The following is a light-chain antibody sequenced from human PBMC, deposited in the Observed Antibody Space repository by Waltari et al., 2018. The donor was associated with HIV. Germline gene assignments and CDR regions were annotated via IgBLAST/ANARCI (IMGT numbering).Light chain of an antibody. J-gene: IGLJ2*01. Sequence: QSALTQPASVSGSLGQSITISCTGTSSDLGDYNYVSWYHQHPGKARKGRICEVSNRASGGSHRFAGSKAGNTAALTIAGVQPEDEADYYCSSYTTTNRHVVFGGGTKLTV. V-gene: IGLV2-14*01. CDR1: SSDLGDYNY. CDR2: EVS. CDR3: SSYTTTNRHVV.